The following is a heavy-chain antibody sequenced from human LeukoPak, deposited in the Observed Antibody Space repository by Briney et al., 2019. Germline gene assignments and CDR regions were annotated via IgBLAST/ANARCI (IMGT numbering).Heavy chain of an antibody. CDR2: IYYSGST. CDR3: ARGLDYYGSGSPGEDWFDP. Sequence: PSETLSLTCTVSGGSVSSGSYYWSWIRQPPGKGLEWIGYIYYSGSTNYNPSLKSRVTISVGTSKNQFSLKLSSVTAADTAVYYCARGLDYYGSGSPGEDWFDPWGQGTLVTVSS. J-gene: IGHJ5*02. V-gene: IGHV4-61*01. D-gene: IGHD3-10*01. CDR1: GGSVSSGSYY.